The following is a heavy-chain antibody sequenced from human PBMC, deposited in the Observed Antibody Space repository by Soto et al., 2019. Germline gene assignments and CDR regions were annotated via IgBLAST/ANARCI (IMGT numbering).Heavy chain of an antibody. J-gene: IGHJ4*02. Sequence: GGSLRLSCAASGFTFSSYAMSWVRQAPGKGLEWVSAISGSGGSTYYADSVKGRFTISRDNSKNTLYLQMNSLRAEDTDVCYCASDHLELKFIPFDYWGQGTLVTVSS. V-gene: IGHV3-23*01. D-gene: IGHD1-7*01. CDR3: ASDHLELKFIPFDY. CDR1: GFTFSSYA. CDR2: ISGSGGST.